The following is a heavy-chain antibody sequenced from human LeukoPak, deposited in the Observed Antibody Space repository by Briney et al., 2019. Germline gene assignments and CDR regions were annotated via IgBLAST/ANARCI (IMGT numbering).Heavy chain of an antibody. V-gene: IGHV4-34*01. Sequence: SETLSLTCAVYGGSFSGYYWSWIRQPPGKGLEWIGEINHSGSTNYNPSLKSRVTISVDTSKNQFSLKLSSVTATDTAVYYRARGPDIVVVVAATSDEGPVGGKNWFDPWGQGTLVTVSS. D-gene: IGHD2-15*01. CDR3: ARGPDIVVVVAATSDEGPVGGKNWFDP. J-gene: IGHJ5*02. CDR1: GGSFSGYY. CDR2: INHSGST.